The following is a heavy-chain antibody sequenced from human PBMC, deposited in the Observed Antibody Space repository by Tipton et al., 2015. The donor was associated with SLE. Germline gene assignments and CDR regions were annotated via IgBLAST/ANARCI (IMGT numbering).Heavy chain of an antibody. V-gene: IGHV4-61*05. CDR2: IFYGGSSTT. CDR1: GGSISSRSYY. CDR3: ARSVVTYYYPGMEV. Sequence: TLSLTCTVSGGSISSRSYYWGWIRQPPGKGLEWIGFIFYGGSSTTNYNPSLKSRVTISLDTSQNQFSLKLNSVTAADAAVYYCARSVVTYYYPGMEVWGQGTMVTVS. J-gene: IGHJ6*02. D-gene: IGHD4-23*01.